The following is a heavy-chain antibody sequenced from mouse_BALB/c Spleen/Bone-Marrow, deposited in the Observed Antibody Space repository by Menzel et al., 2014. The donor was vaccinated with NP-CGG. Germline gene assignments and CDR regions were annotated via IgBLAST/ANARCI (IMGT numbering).Heavy chain of an antibody. J-gene: IGHJ3*01. Sequence: VQLKHSGPELVKPGASVKMSCKASGYTFTNYVMHWVKQKPGQGLEWIGYINPYNDGTKYNEKFKGKATLTSDKSSSTAYMDLSSLTSEDSAVYYCARVYYDYDGTSSWFAYWGQGTLVTVSA. CDR3: ARVYYDYDGTSSWFAY. V-gene: IGHV1-14*01. CDR1: GYTFTNYV. D-gene: IGHD2-4*01. CDR2: INPYNDGT.